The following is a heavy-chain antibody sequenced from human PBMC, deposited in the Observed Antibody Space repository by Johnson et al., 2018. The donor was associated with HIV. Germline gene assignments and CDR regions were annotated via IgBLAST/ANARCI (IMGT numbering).Heavy chain of an antibody. D-gene: IGHD2-21*02. CDR3: ASTCGGDCSRGDAFDI. CDR1: RFTFSDYY. Sequence: QMQLVESGGGLVKPGGSLRLSCAASRFTFSDYYMSWIRQAPGKGLEWVSYITSSGNTVYYADSVKGRFTISRDNAKNSLYLQMNSLRAEDTAVYYCASTCGGDCSRGDAFDIWGQGTMVTVSS. V-gene: IGHV3-11*04. CDR2: ITSSGNTV. J-gene: IGHJ3*02.